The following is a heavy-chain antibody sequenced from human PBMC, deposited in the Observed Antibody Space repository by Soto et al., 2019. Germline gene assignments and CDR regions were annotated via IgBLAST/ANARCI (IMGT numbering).Heavy chain of an antibody. J-gene: IGHJ5*02. CDR2: ISGSGGST. Sequence: EVQLLESGGGLVQPGGSLRLSCAASGFTFSSYAMSWVRQAPGKGLEWVSDISGSGGSTYYADSVKGRFTISRDHSRNTLYLQMTSLRAEDTAVYYCAKELHGDPTGWFDPGGQGTLVTVSS. V-gene: IGHV3-23*01. D-gene: IGHD4-17*01. CDR3: AKELHGDPTGWFDP. CDR1: GFTFSSYA.